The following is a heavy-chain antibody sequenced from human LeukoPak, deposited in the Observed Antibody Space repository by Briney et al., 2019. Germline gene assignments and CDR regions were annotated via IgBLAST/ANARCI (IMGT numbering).Heavy chain of an antibody. CDR1: GGSFSGYY. V-gene: IGHV4-34*01. CDR2: INHSGST. J-gene: IGHJ4*02. Sequence: RPSETLSLTCAVYGGSFSGYYWSWIRQPPGKGLEWIGEINHSGSTNYNPSLKSRVTISVDTSKNQFSLKLSPVTAADTAVYYCARRNYYGSGSYCFDYWGQGTLVTVSS. CDR3: ARRNYYGSGSYCFDY. D-gene: IGHD3-10*01.